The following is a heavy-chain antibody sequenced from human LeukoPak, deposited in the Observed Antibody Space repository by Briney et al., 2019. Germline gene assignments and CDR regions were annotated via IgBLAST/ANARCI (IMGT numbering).Heavy chain of an antibody. CDR3: ARVDEMGDV. V-gene: IGHV7-4-1*02. Sequence: GASVKVSCKASGYTFTNKVINWVRQAPGQGLEWMGWINTNTGNPTYAQGFTGRFVFSLDTSVSTAYLQISSLKAEDTAVYYCARVDEMGDVWGQGATVTVSS. D-gene: IGHD2-8*01. J-gene: IGHJ6*02. CDR2: INTNTGNP. CDR1: GYTFTNKV.